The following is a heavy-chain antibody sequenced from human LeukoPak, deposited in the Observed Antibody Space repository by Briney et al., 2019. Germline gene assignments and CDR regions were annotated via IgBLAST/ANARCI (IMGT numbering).Heavy chain of an antibody. CDR1: GGSISSSSYY. J-gene: IGHJ5*02. CDR3: ARCLIAAAAATYNWFDP. V-gene: IGHV4-39*01. CDR2: IYYSGST. D-gene: IGHD6-13*01. Sequence: SETLSLTCTVSGGSISSSSYYWGWIRQPPGTGLEWIGSIYYSGSTYYNPSLKSRVTISVDTSKNQFSLKLSSVTAADTAVYYYARCLIAAAAATYNWFDPWGQGTLVTVSS.